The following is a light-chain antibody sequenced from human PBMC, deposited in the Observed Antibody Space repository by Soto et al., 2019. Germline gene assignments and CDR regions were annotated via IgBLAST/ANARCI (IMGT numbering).Light chain of an antibody. CDR1: SSDVGDYNY. V-gene: IGLV2-14*01. J-gene: IGLJ1*01. Sequence: QSALTQPASVSGSPGQSITISCTGTSSDVGDYNYVSWYQQHPGKAPKLMIYDVSNRPSGVSNRFSGSKSGNTASLTISGLQAEDEADYYCSSYTRSSVYVFGTGTKLTVL. CDR2: DVS. CDR3: SSYTRSSVYV.